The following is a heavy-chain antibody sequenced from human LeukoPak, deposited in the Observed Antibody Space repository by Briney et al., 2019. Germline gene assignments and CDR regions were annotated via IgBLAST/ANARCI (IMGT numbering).Heavy chain of an antibody. J-gene: IGHJ5*02. D-gene: IGHD3-3*01. V-gene: IGHV1-69*13. CDR1: GGTFSSYA. CDR2: IIPIFGTA. CDR3: ARAPTRTTIFGVVIIGWFDP. Sequence: ASVTVSCTASGGTFSSYAISWVRQAPGQGLEWMGGIIPIFGTANYAQKFQGRVTITVDESTSTAYMELSSLRSEDTAVYYCARAPTRTTIFGVVIIGWFDPWGQGTLVTVSS.